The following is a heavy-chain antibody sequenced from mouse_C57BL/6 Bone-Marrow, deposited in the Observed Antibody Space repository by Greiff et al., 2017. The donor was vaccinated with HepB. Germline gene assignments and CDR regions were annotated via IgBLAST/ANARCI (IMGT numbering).Heavy chain of an antibody. D-gene: IGHD2-2*01. CDR2: LSSGGSYT. CDR1: GFTFSSYG. J-gene: IGHJ4*01. V-gene: IGHV5-6*01. CDR3: ARRRGLHLDYAMDY. Sequence: EVKLMESGGDLVKPGGSLKLSCAASGFTFSSYGMSWVRQTPDKRLEWVATLSSGGSYTYYPDSVKGRFTISRDNAKNTLYRQMSSLRSKDTARSFCARRRGLHLDYAMDYWGQGTSVTVSS.